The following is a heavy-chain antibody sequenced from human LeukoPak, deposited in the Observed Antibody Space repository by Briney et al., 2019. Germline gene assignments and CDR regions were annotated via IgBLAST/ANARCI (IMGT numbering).Heavy chain of an antibody. CDR2: IYYSGST. CDR1: GGSISSYY. D-gene: IGHD6-13*01. CDR3: AGRNEQQPHYYGMDV. V-gene: IGHV4-59*08. J-gene: IGHJ6*02. Sequence: SGTLSLTCTVSGGSISSYYWSWIRQPPGKGLEWIGYIYYSGSTNYNPSLKSRVTISVDTSKNQFSLKLSSVTAADTAVYYCAGRNEQQPHYYGMDVWGQGTTVTVSS.